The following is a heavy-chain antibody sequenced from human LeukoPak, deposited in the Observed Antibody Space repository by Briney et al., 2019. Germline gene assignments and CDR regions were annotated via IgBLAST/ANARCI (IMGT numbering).Heavy chain of an antibody. D-gene: IGHD1-26*01. Sequence: SETLSLTCTVPGGSISSGDYYWSWIRQPPGKGLEWIGYISYSGSTYYNPSLKSRVTMSVDTSKNQFSLKLSSVTAADTAVYYCAREFAWEPLFNWGQGTLVTVSS. CDR1: GGSISSGDYY. CDR2: ISYSGST. CDR3: AREFAWEPLFN. J-gene: IGHJ4*02. V-gene: IGHV4-30-4*01.